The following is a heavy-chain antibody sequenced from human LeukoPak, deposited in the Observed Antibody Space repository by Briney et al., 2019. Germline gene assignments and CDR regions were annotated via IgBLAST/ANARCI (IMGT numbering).Heavy chain of an antibody. V-gene: IGHV4-34*01. J-gene: IGHJ6*04. CDR2: INHSGST. Sequence: SETLSLTWAVYGGSFSGYYWSWIRQPPGKGLEWIGEINHSGSTNYNPSLKSRVTISVDTSKNQFSLKLSSVTAADTAVYYCARVLVSEGYCSSTSCYTLYYGMDVWGKGTTVTVSS. CDR1: GGSFSGYY. D-gene: IGHD2-2*02. CDR3: ARVLVSEGYCSSTSCYTLYYGMDV.